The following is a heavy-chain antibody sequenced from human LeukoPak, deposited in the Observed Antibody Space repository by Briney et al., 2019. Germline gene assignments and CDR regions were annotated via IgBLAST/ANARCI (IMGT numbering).Heavy chain of an antibody. CDR2: INPSSGST. D-gene: IGHD5-24*01. V-gene: IGHV1-46*01. CDR3: AREQKRDGYNFNAFDI. CDR1: GYTFTTYG. Sequence: VASVKVSCKASGYTFTTYGISWVRQAPGQGLEWMGIINPSSGSTSYAQKFQGRVTMTRDTSTSTVYMELSSLRSEDTVVYYCAREQKRDGYNFNAFDIWGQGTMVTVSS. J-gene: IGHJ3*02.